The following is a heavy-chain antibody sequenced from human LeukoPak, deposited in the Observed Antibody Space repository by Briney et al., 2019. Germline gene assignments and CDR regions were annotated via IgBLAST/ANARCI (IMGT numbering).Heavy chain of an antibody. V-gene: IGHV4-39*01. Sequence: ETLSLTCSVSGGSISSSSYYWGWIRQPPGKGLEWIGSFYYSGNTYYNPSLKSRVTISVDTSKNEFSLKLRSVTAADTAVYYCARTAGVAVAGSRQYFGYWGQGTLVTVSS. CDR1: GGSISSSSYY. CDR2: FYYSGNT. D-gene: IGHD6-19*01. J-gene: IGHJ4*02. CDR3: ARTAGVAVAGSRQYFGY.